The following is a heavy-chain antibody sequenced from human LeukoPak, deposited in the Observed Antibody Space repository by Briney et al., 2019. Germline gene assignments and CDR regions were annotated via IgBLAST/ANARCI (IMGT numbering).Heavy chain of an antibody. V-gene: IGHV3-7*01. CDR3: VTGLEDSNIDY. J-gene: IGHJ4*02. CDR1: GFTFSSYW. Sequence: GGSLRLSCAASGFTFSSYWISWVRQAPGKGLEWVANIKQDGSEKYYVDSVKGRFTISRDNAKNSLYLQMNSLRAEDTAVYYCVTGLEDSNIDYWGQGTLVTVSS. CDR2: IKQDGSEK.